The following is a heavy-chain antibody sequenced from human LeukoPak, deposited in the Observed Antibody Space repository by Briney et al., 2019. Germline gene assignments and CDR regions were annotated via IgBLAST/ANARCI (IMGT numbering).Heavy chain of an antibody. CDR1: GFTFSSYG. V-gene: IGHV3-23*01. Sequence: GVSLRLSCAASGFTFSSYGMSWVRQAPGKGLEWVSAINGSGGSTYYADSVKGRFTISRDNSKNTLYLQMNSLRAEDTAVYYCAKCPRWLAHFDYWGQGTLVTVSS. CDR3: AKCPRWLAHFDY. CDR2: INGSGGST. D-gene: IGHD6-19*01. J-gene: IGHJ4*02.